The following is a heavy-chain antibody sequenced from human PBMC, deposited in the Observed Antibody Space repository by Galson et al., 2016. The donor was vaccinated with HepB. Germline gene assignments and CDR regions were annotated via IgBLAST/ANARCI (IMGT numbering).Heavy chain of an antibody. J-gene: IGHJ5*02. V-gene: IGHV3-7*03. Sequence: SLRLSCAASGFDFGYYWMSWVRQAPGKGLEWVANIRQDGNEKYYVESVNGRFTISRDNGKNSVFLQMNSLRAEDTAVYYCARESRVWVPAILQEREIGLDPWGQGTLVTVSS. CDR3: ARESRVWVPAILQEREIGLDP. CDR2: IRQDGNEK. D-gene: IGHD3-9*01. CDR1: GFDFGYYW.